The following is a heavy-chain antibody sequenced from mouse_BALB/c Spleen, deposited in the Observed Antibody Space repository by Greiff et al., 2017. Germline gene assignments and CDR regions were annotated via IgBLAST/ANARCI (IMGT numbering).Heavy chain of an antibody. J-gene: IGHJ4*01. V-gene: IGHV5-17*02. CDR3: ARGELDAMDY. CDR2: ISSGSSTI. CDR1: GFTFSSFG. D-gene: IGHD4-1*01. Sequence: EVKLVESGGGLVKPGGSLKLSCAASGFTFSSFGMHWVRQAPEKGLEWVAYISSGSSTIYYADTVKGRFTISRDNPKNTLFLQMTSLRSEDTAMYYCARGELDAMDYWGQGTSVTVSS.